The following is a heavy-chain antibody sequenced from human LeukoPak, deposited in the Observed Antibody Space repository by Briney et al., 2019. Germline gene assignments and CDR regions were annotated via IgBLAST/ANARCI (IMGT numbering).Heavy chain of an antibody. V-gene: IGHV4-59*08. CDR3: ARHNPTGTGTNWWFDP. CDR1: GGSISSYY. J-gene: IGHJ5*02. CDR2: IYYSGST. D-gene: IGHD1-7*01. Sequence: PSETLSLTCTVSGGSISSYYWSWIRQPPGKGPEWIGYIYYSGSTNYNPSLKSRVTISVDTSKNQFSLKLSSVTAADTAVYYCARHNPTGTGTNWWFDPWGQGTLVTVSS.